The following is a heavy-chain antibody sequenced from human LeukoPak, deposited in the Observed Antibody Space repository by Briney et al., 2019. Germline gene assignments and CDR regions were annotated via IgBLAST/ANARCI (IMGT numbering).Heavy chain of an antibody. CDR1: GGSISSYY. D-gene: IGHD6-13*01. Sequence: PSETLSLTCTASGGSISSYYWSWIRQPPGKGLEWIGRIYTSGSTNYNPSLRNRVTISVNKYQKQFSLKQMSVTAADTAVYYCAREAYTGIAAAGRGYYYMDVWGKGSTVTVS. CDR2: IYTSGST. V-gene: IGHV4-4*07. J-gene: IGHJ6*03. CDR3: AREAYTGIAAAGRGYYYMDV.